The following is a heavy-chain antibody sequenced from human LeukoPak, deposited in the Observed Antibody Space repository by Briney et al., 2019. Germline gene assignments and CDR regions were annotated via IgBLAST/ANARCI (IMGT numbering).Heavy chain of an antibody. CDR2: ISSSGSTI. V-gene: IGHV3-48*04. D-gene: IGHD3-22*01. J-gene: IGHJ4*02. CDR3: ARDNYDSSTPYYFDY. Sequence: PGGSLRLSCAASGFIFSSYWMSWVRQAPGKGLEWVSYISSSGSTIYYADSVKGRFTISRDNAKNSLYLQMNSLRAEDTAVYYCARDNYDSSTPYYFDYWGQGTLVTVSS. CDR1: GFIFSSYW.